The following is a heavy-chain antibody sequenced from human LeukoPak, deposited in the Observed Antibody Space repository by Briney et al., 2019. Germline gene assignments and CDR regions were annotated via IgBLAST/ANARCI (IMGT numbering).Heavy chain of an antibody. CDR2: VNLQGST. Sequence: SETLSLTCGVSGGSITNTNYWTWVRQPPGKGLEWIGEVNLQGSTNYNPSLMGRVAISVDKSENHVSLQLTSVTASDTAVYYCAREGGPYRPLDYSGQGTLVTVSS. CDR1: GGSITNTNY. J-gene: IGHJ4*02. CDR3: AREGGPYRPLDY. V-gene: IGHV4-4*02.